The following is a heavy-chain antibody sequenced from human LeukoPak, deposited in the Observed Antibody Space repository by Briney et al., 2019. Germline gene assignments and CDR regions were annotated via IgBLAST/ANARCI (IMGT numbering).Heavy chain of an antibody. J-gene: IGHJ3*02. CDR3: ARDSRGAFDI. V-gene: IGHV3-11*01. CDR2: ISTSGTTI. Sequence: GGSLRLSCAASGFTFSDYYMSWIRQAPGKGLEWLSYISTSGTTIFYADSVKGRFTISRDNAKNSLYLQMNSLRVEDTALYYCARDSRGAFDIWGQGTMVTVSS. CDR1: GFTFSDYY. D-gene: IGHD5-12*01.